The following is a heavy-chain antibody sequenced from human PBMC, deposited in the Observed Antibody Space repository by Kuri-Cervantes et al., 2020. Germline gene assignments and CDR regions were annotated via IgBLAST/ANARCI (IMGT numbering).Heavy chain of an antibody. CDR2: IYHSGST. D-gene: IGHD2-21*02. V-gene: IGHV4-38-2*01. CDR1: GYSISSTYY. CDR3: ARRRLGDRDAFDI. J-gene: IGHJ3*02. Sequence: SETLSLTCAVSGYSISSTYYWGWIRQPPGKGLEWIGSIYHSGSTYYNPSLKSRVTISVDTSKNQFSLKLSSVTAVDTAVYYCARRRLGDRDAFDIWGQGTMVTVSS.